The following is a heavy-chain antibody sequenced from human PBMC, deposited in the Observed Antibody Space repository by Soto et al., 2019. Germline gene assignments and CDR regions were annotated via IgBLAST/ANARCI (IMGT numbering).Heavy chain of an antibody. J-gene: IGHJ4*02. CDR1: GFTFSSYS. Sequence: GGSLRLSCVASGFTFSSYSVNWVRQAPGKGLEWVSYISSGSKTIFYADSVKGRFTVSRDNAKNSQFLQMNSLRDDDTAVYYCAREDILGARSFDYWGRGTLVTVSS. CDR3: AREDILGARSFDY. V-gene: IGHV3-48*02. D-gene: IGHD1-26*01. CDR2: ISSGSKTI.